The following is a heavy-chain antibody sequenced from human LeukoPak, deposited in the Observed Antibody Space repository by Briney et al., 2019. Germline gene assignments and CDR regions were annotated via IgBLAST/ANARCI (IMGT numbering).Heavy chain of an antibody. CDR2: ISGNGRNT. J-gene: IGHJ2*01. D-gene: IGHD2-15*01. V-gene: IGHV3-23*01. Sequence: GGSLRLSCAASGFTFSSYVMSWVRQAPGRGLEWVSTISGNGRNTYYADSVKGRFTISRDNSKITVYLEMNSLRAEDTAVYYCARGRGVYGYWYFDLWGRGTLVTVSS. CDR1: GFTFSSYV. CDR3: ARGRGVYGYWYFDL.